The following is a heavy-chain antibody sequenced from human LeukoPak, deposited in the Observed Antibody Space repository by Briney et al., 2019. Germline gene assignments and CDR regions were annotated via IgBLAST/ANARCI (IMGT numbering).Heavy chain of an antibody. CDR2: INSDGSTT. CDR1: GFTFSSTW. Sequence: GGSLRLSCAASGFTFSSTWIHWVRQAPGKGLVWVSHINSDGSTTRCADSVKGRFTISRDNAKNTVHLQMNSLKAEDTSVYYCGRDKGYSVDHWGQGTLVTVSS. V-gene: IGHV3-74*01. D-gene: IGHD5-18*01. J-gene: IGHJ5*02. CDR3: GRDKGYSVDH.